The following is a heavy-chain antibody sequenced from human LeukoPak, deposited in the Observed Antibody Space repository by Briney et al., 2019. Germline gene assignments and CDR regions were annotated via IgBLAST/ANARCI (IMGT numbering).Heavy chain of an antibody. Sequence: GGSLRLSCAASGFTFSSYAMHWVRQAPGKGLEWVSVISGSGGTTYYADSVKGRFTISRDNSKNTPYLQMNSLRAEDTAVYYCAKCLPYTVTDPTFDYWGQGTLVTVSS. V-gene: IGHV3-23*01. CDR2: ISGSGGTT. CDR3: AKCLPYTVTDPTFDY. D-gene: IGHD4-17*01. J-gene: IGHJ4*02. CDR1: GFTFSSYA.